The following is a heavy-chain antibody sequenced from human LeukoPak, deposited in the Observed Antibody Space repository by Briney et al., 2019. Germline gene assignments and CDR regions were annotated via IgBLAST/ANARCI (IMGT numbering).Heavy chain of an antibody. V-gene: IGHV3-66*01. CDR3: ANVAGYSSGWYQTDY. Sequence: GGSLRLSCAASGFTVSSNYMTWVRQAPGKGLEWVSVIYSGGSTYYAESVKGRFTISRDNSKNTLYLQMNSLRAEDTAVYYCANVAGYSSGWYQTDYWGQGTLVTVSS. J-gene: IGHJ4*02. CDR2: IYSGGST. D-gene: IGHD6-19*01. CDR1: GFTVSSNY.